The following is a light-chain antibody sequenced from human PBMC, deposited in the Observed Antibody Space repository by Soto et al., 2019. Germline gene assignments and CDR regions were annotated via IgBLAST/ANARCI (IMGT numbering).Light chain of an antibody. V-gene: IGLV2-14*03. J-gene: IGLJ1*01. Sequence: QSVLTQPASVSGSPGQSITISCTGTSSDVGAYKYVSWYQQHPGKVPKLIIYGVSNRPSGVSNRFFGSKSGNTASLTISGLQAEDEADYYCSSYASSSTYVFGTGTKVTVL. CDR3: SSYASSSTYV. CDR2: GVS. CDR1: SSDVGAYKY.